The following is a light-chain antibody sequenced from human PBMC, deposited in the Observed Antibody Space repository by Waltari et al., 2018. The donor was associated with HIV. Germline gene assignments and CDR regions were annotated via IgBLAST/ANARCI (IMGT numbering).Light chain of an antibody. CDR1: QNINRY. V-gene: IGKV1-39*01. CDR3: QQSYTTPYT. CDR2: AAS. J-gene: IGKJ2*01. Sequence: DIQMTQSPSSLSASVGDRVTITCRASQNINRYLHWYQQKPGMAPKLLSYAASTLRSGVPSRFSGAGSGTDFTLTISSLQLDDFATYYCQQSYTTPYTFGQGTELDIK.